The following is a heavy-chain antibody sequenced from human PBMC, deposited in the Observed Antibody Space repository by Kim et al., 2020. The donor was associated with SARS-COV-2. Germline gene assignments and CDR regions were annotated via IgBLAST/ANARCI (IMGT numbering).Heavy chain of an antibody. CDR2: ISAYNGDT. CDR3: ARGSRTTGYDY. D-gene: IGHD3-9*01. Sequence: ASVKVSCKASGYSFTNFGINWVRQAPGQGLEWMGWISAYNGDTNYAEKSRGRFTMTTDTSTSTAHMELRSLRSDDTAVYYCARGSRTTGYDYWGQGNLVTVSS. J-gene: IGHJ4*02. CDR1: GYSFTNFG. V-gene: IGHV1-18*01.